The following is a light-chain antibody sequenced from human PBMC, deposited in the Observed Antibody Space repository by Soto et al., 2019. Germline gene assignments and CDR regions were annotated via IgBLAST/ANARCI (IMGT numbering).Light chain of an antibody. CDR1: QSVSSSY. CDR2: GAS. J-gene: IGKJ2*01. CDR3: QQYGSPVT. Sequence: EIVLTQSPGTLSLSPGERATLSCRASQSVSSSYLAWYQQKPGQAPRLLIYGASSRATGIPDRFSGSGSGTVFTLTISRLEPEDFAVYYCQQYGSPVTFGQGTKLEIK. V-gene: IGKV3-20*01.